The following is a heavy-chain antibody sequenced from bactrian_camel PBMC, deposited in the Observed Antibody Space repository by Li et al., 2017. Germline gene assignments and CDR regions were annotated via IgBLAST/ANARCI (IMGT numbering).Heavy chain of an antibody. J-gene: IGHJ4*01. V-gene: IGHV3S53*01. CDR2: EDSDGSV. Sequence: HVQLVESGGGSVQAGGSLRLSCVVSGDTYTNYSMGWFRQAPGKEREGVATEDSDGSVDYADSVKGRFTISRDDSKNTVYLQMNNLKAEDAATYYYAADGPRSTARCAGIITYTPRYVGQGTQVTVS. D-gene: IGHD3*01. CDR1: GDTYTNYS.